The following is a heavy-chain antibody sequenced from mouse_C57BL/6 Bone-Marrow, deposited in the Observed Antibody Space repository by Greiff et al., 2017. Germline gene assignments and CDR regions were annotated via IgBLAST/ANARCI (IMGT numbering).Heavy chain of an antibody. V-gene: IGHV1-19*01. Sequence: EVQGVESGPVLVKPGASVKMSCKASGYTFTDYYMNWVKQSHGKSLEWIGVINPYNGGTSYNQKFKGKATLTVDKSSSTAYMELNSLTSEDSAVYYCARETLRGDYWGQGTTLTVSS. CDR2: INPYNGGT. CDR3: ARETLRGDY. CDR1: GYTFTDYY. J-gene: IGHJ2*01.